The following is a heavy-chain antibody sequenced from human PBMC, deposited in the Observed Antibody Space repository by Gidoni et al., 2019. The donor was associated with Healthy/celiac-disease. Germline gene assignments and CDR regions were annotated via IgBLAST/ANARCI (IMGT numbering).Heavy chain of an antibody. J-gene: IGHJ6*02. D-gene: IGHD2-2*01. CDR1: GGSISRGDYY. CDR3: ARDIVVVPAAMQDYYYGMDV. V-gene: IGHV4-30-4*01. Sequence: QVQLQESGPGLVKPSQTLSLTCTVSGGSISRGDYYWSWIRQPPGKGLEWIGYIYYSGSTYYNPSLKSRVTISVDTSKNQFSLKLSSVTAADTAVYYCARDIVVVPAAMQDYYYGMDVWGQGTTVTVSS. CDR2: IYYSGST.